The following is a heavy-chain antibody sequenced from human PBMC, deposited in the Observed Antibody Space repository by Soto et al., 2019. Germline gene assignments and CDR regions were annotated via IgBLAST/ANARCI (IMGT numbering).Heavy chain of an antibody. CDR3: ARDGQVHGSIPWY. J-gene: IGHJ4*02. CDR1: GFTFSNYW. D-gene: IGHD6-13*01. CDR2: IKQDGSEK. Sequence: EVQLVESGGGLVQPGGSLRLSCEVSGFTFSNYWMSWVRQAPGKGLEWVANIKQDGSEKQYVDSVKGRFTISRDNAKNSLFLQTDSLRAEDTALYYCARDGQVHGSIPWYWGQGTLVTVSS. V-gene: IGHV3-7*01.